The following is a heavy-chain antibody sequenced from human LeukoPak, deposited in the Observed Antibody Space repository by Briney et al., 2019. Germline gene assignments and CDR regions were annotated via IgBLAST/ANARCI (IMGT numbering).Heavy chain of an antibody. V-gene: IGHV4-38-2*02. CDR3: GRLAYGSSWIDY. CDR1: GYSFSSVYY. CDR2: IYHSGST. J-gene: IGHJ4*02. D-gene: IGHD6-13*01. Sequence: SETLSLTCTVSGYSFSSVYYWGWIRPPPGERVEWIGSIYHSGSTYYNPALKSRDTIALDTPKNQFSLKLSSVTAADTAVYYWGRLAYGSSWIDYWGQGTLVTVSS.